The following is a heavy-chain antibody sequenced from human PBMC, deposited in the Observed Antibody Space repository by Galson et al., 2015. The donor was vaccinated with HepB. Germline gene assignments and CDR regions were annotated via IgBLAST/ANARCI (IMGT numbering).Heavy chain of an antibody. V-gene: IGHV3-30-3*01. CDR1: GSTFRTYA. Sequence: SLRLSCAASGSTFRTYAMHWVRQAPGKGLEWVAAASYDGSSTYYADSVKGRFTISRDNSKNTLYLQVNSLRAEVTAVYYCARGPRIAAEHWYYYGMDVWGQGTTVTVFS. CDR2: ASYDGSST. D-gene: IGHD6-13*01. J-gene: IGHJ6*02. CDR3: ARGPRIAAEHWYYYGMDV.